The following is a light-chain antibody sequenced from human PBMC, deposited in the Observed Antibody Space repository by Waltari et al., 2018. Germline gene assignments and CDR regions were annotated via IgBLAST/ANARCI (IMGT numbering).Light chain of an antibody. V-gene: IGLV3-19*01. CDR1: SLRTYY. Sequence: SSELTQDPAVSVALGQTVRITCQGDSLRTYYASWYQQKPGQAPVLVIYGKNNRPSGIPDRFSGSSSGNTASLTITGTQAEDEADYCCNSRDTSYNHYVFGTGTTVTVL. J-gene: IGLJ1*01. CDR3: NSRDTSYNHYV. CDR2: GKN.